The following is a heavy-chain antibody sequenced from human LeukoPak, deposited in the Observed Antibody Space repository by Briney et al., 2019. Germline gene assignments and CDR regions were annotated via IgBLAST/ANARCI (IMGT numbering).Heavy chain of an antibody. Sequence: SETLSLTCTVSGGSISTSNYYWGWIRQPPGKGLEWIVNIFYSGSTYYSPSLSSRVTISVDTSKNQFSLKLSSVTAADTAVYYCARGRSSMVRGYYYYYMDVWGKGTTVTISS. J-gene: IGHJ6*03. D-gene: IGHD3-10*01. V-gene: IGHV4-39*07. CDR3: ARGRSSMVRGYYYYYMDV. CDR1: GGSISTSNYY. CDR2: IFYSGST.